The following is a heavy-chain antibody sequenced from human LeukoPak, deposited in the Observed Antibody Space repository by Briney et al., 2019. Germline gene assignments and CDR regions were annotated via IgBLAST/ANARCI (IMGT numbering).Heavy chain of an antibody. CDR2: ISYDGSNK. D-gene: IGHD1-26*01. CDR3: ARDTASGSYSALDY. Sequence: GGSLRLSCAASGFTFSSYAMHWVRQAPGKGLEWVAVISYDGSNKYYADSVKGRFTISRDNSKNTLYLQMNSLRAEDTAVYYCARDTASGSYSALDYWGQGTLVTISS. CDR1: GFTFSSYA. V-gene: IGHV3-30-3*01. J-gene: IGHJ4*02.